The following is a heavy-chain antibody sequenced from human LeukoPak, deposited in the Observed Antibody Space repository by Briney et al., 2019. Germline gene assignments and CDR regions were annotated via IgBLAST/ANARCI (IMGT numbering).Heavy chain of an antibody. V-gene: IGHV6-1*01. J-gene: IGHJ4*02. CDR3: ARMVGLVSDY. CDR2: TYYRSKWYS. D-gene: IGHD3-10*01. Sequence: QTLSLTCAISGDIVSSNSAAWNWIRQSPSRGLEWLGRTYYRSKWYSYYAPSVKSRITINPDTSKNQFSLQLKSVTPEDTAVYYCARMVGLVSDYWGQGTLVTVSS. CDR1: GDIVSSNSAA.